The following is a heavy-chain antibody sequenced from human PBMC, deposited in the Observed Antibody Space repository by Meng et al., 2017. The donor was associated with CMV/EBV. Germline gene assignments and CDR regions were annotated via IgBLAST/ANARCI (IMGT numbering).Heavy chain of an antibody. CDR2: ISAYNGNT. CDR3: ARGGFLEWLTHYYYYGMDV. V-gene: IGHV1-18*01. D-gene: IGHD3-3*01. J-gene: IGHJ6*02. Sequence: AAVKVSCKASGYTFTSYGISWVRQAPGQGLEWMGWISAYNGNTNYAQKLQGRVTMTTDTSTSTAYMELRSLRSDATAVYYCARGGFLEWLTHYYYYGMDVWGQGTTVTVSS. CDR1: GYTFTSYG.